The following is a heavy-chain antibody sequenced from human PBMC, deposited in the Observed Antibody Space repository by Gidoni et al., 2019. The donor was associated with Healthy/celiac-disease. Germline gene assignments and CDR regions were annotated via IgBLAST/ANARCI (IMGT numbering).Heavy chain of an antibody. Sequence: QLQLQESGPGLVKPSETLSLTCTVSGGSISSSSYYWGWIRQPPGKGLEWIGSIYYSGSTYYNPSLKSRVTISVDTSKNQFSLKLSAVTAADTAVYYCARRVAALLFDPWGQGTLVTVSS. CDR1: GGSISSSSYY. D-gene: IGHD2-15*01. CDR3: ARRVAALLFDP. CDR2: IYYSGST. J-gene: IGHJ5*02. V-gene: IGHV4-39*01.